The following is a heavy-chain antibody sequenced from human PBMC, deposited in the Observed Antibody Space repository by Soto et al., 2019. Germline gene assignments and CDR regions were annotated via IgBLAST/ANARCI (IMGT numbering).Heavy chain of an antibody. D-gene: IGHD2-15*01. CDR1: GCIFNEYG. CDR2: IWYDGSNK. Sequence: QVQLVESGGGVVQPGRSLRLSCAASGCIFNEYGMHWVRQAPRKGLEWVAVIWYDGSNKYYADSVKGRFTFSRDNSKNTMSLQMNSLRVEDTAVYYCARWGCSGSNCNLNQRSFDLWGQGTLVTVSS. V-gene: IGHV3-33*03. J-gene: IGHJ4*02. CDR3: ARWGCSGSNCNLNQRSFDL.